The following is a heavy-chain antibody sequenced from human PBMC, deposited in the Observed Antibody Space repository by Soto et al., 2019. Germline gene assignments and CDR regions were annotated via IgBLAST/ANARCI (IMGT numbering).Heavy chain of an antibody. D-gene: IGHD6-19*01. V-gene: IGHV3-23*01. Sequence: EVQLLESGGGLGQPGGSLRLSCAASGFTFSSYAMSWVRQAPGKGLEWVSAISGSGGSTYYADSVKGRFTISRDNSKNTLYLQMNSLRAEDTAVYYSATGTSGYSSGWYVLDYYYYYGMVVWGQGTTVTVSS. CDR2: ISGSGGST. J-gene: IGHJ6*02. CDR1: GFTFSSYA. CDR3: ATGTSGYSSGWYVLDYYYYYGMVV.